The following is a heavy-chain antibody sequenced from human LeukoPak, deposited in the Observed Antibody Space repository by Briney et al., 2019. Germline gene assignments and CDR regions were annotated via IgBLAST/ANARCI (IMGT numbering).Heavy chain of an antibody. CDR3: ATKQWLAPPPDS. CDR1: GFTLSKYW. D-gene: IGHD6-19*01. V-gene: IGHV3-74*01. CDR2: INTDGTVT. Sequence: PGGCLRLSCVPSGFTLSKYWMLWVRPAPRKGLESVSRINTDGTVTTYADSVKGRFTVSRDNADNTMFLQMNSVSDEDTAVYYCATKQWLAPPPDSWGEGTPVTVSS. J-gene: IGHJ4*02.